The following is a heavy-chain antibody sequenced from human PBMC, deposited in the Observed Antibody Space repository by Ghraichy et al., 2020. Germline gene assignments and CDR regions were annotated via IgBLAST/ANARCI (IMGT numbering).Heavy chain of an antibody. Sequence: GGSLRLSCAASGFTFSSYSMNWVRQAPGKGLEWVSYISSSSSTIYYADSVKGRFTISRDNAKNSLYLQMNSLRDEDTAVYYCARAGYCSSTSCHYYYYGMYVWGQGTTVTVSS. V-gene: IGHV3-48*02. CDR3: ARAGYCSSTSCHYYYYGMYV. D-gene: IGHD2-2*03. CDR2: ISSSSSTI. CDR1: GFTFSSYS. J-gene: IGHJ6*02.